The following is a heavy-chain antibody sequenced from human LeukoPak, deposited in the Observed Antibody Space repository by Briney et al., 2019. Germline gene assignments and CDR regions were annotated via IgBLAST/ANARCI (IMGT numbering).Heavy chain of an antibody. V-gene: IGHV4-59*01. CDR1: GGSISSYY. J-gene: IGHJ4*02. CDR2: IYYSGST. Sequence: PSETLSLTCTVSGGSISSYYWSWIRQPPGKGLEWIGYIYYSGSTNYNPSLKSRVTISVDTSKHQFALKLSSVTAADTAVYYCARDSKDSRGYYLQFDYWGQGTLVTVSS. CDR3: ARDSKDSRGYYLQFDY. D-gene: IGHD3-22*01.